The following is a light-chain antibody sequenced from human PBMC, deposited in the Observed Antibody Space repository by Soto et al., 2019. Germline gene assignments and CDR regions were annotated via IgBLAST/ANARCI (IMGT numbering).Light chain of an antibody. CDR1: QTISRN. CDR3: QQSYDTPLT. V-gene: IGKV1-39*01. Sequence: DIQMTQSPVSLSASVGDRVTITCRASQTISRNLNWYQQKPGKAPKLLIFAASSLQSGVPLRFSGSGSGTDFTLTISSLQPEDFATYYCQQSYDTPLTFGGGTKGESK. J-gene: IGKJ4*01. CDR2: AAS.